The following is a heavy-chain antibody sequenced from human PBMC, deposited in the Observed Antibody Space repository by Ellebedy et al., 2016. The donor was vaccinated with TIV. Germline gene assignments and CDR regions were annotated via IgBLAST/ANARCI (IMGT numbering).Heavy chain of an antibody. D-gene: IGHD2-21*01. Sequence: MPSETLSLTCSVFHGSISNYSWGWFRQPPGKGLAWIAEVHHSGISDYSPSLNRPVTVSFDESRNQFSLKLSSVTAADTGLYYCARGHTYCRGDNCRHPLSTAFDIWGQGTMVTVSS. J-gene: IGHJ3*02. CDR2: VHHSGIS. CDR3: ARGHTYCRGDNCRHPLSTAFDI. V-gene: IGHV4-34*01. CDR1: HGSISNYS.